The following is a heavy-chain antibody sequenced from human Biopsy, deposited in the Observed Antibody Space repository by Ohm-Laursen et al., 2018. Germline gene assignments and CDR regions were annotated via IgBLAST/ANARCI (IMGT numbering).Heavy chain of an antibody. CDR3: ARVRGGFLEWFDY. Sequence: SLSLTSTVSGDSMGTYYWTWIRQPPGKGLEWIASIYYSGTTNKNPSLKSQVTISVDTSKRQFYLELSSVTAADTAIYYWARVRGGFLEWFDYWGQGTLITVSS. D-gene: IGHD3-3*01. CDR2: IYYSGTT. V-gene: IGHV4-59*01. J-gene: IGHJ5*01. CDR1: GDSMGTYY.